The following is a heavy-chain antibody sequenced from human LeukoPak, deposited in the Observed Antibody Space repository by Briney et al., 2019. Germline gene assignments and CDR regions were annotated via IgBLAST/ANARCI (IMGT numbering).Heavy chain of an antibody. J-gene: IGHJ4*02. CDR1: GGSISSSNW. CDR3: ARVDSSGWYGLRYFDY. D-gene: IGHD6-19*01. CDR2: IYHSGST. V-gene: IGHV4-4*02. Sequence: SETLSLTCAVSGGSISSSNWWSWVRPPPGKGLEWIGEIYHSGSTNYNPSLKSRVTISVDKSKNQFSLKLSSVTAADTAVYYCARVDSSGWYGLRYFDYWGQGTLVTVSS.